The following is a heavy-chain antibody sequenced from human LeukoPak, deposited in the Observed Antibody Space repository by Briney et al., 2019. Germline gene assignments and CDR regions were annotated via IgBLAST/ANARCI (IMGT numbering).Heavy chain of an antibody. CDR3: ARAWGFGESLDY. J-gene: IGHJ4*02. D-gene: IGHD3-10*01. CDR1: GGSISSYY. CDR2: IYTSGST. V-gene: IGHV4-4*07. Sequence: SETLSLTCTVSGGSISSYYWSWIRQPAGKELEWIGRIYTSGSTNYSPSLKSRVTISVDKSKNQFSLKLSSVTAADTAVYYCARAWGFGESLDYWGQGTLVTVSS.